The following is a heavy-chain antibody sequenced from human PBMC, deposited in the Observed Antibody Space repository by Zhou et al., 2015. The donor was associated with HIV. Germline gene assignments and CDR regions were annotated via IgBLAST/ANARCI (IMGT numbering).Heavy chain of an antibody. V-gene: IGHV1-2*05. Sequence: QVQLVQSGAEVKEPGASVKVSCKASGYTFTGYYLHWVRQAPRQGLEWMGRINPNGGGTNYSQKFQGRVTMTRDTSTSIVYMELSRLRSDDSGVYYCARGPGDYVKTPRLWDVWGKGATVTVSS. CDR1: GYTFTGYY. CDR3: ARGPGDYVKTPRLWDV. CDR2: INPNGGGT. J-gene: IGHJ6*04. D-gene: IGHD4-17*01.